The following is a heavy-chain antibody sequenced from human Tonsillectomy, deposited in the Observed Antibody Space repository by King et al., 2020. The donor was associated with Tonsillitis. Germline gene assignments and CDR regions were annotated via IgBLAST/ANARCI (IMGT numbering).Heavy chain of an antibody. Sequence: QLVQSGAEVKKPGASVKVSCKASGYTFTSYDVNWVRQATGQGLEWMGGMNPDSGNTGYAQKFQGRVPMTRNTSISTAYMELSSLGSEDTAVYYCARTRRGLAYYFDYWGQGTLVTVSS. D-gene: IGHD6-19*01. CDR2: MNPDSGNT. CDR3: ARTRRGLAYYFDY. V-gene: IGHV1-8*01. J-gene: IGHJ4*02. CDR1: GYTFTSYD.